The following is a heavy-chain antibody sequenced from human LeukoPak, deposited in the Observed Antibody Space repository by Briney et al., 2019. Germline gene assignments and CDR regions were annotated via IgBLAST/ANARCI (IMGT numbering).Heavy chain of an antibody. V-gene: IGHV4-59*08. Sequence: SETLSLACTVSGGSISSYYWSWIRQPPGKGLEWIGYIYYSGSTNYNPSLKSRVTISVDTSKNQFSLKLSSVTAADTAVYYCARLGPAAGASFDYWGQGTLVTVSS. D-gene: IGHD6-13*01. J-gene: IGHJ4*02. CDR3: ARLGPAAGASFDY. CDR1: GGSISSYY. CDR2: IYYSGST.